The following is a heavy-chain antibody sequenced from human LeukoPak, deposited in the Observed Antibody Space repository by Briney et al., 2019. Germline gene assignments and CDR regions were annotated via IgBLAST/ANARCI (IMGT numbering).Heavy chain of an antibody. CDR3: ADYGVSGVRNNFY. D-gene: IGHD3-3*01. CDR2: ISVASIT. J-gene: IGHJ4*02. V-gene: IGHV3-23*01. CDR1: GLAFSSYA. Sequence: GGSLRLSCAASGLAFSSYAMNWVRRPPGKGLEWVSTISVASITFYTDSVKGRFTISRDNSRNTVYLQMTSLRADGTAVYYCADYGVSGVRNNFYWGQGTLVTVSS.